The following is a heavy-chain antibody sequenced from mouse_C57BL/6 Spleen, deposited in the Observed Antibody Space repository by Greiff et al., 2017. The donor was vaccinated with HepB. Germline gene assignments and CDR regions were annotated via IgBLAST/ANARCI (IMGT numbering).Heavy chain of an antibody. V-gene: IGHV1-81*01. CDR3: ARDDGYSYYYAMDY. CDR1: GYTFTSYG. J-gene: IGHJ4*01. CDR2: IYPRSGNT. Sequence: VQLQQSGAELARPGASVKLSCKASGYTFTSYGISWVKQRTGQGLEWIGEIYPRSGNTYYNEKFKGKATRTADKSSSTAYMELRSLTSEDSAVYVCARDDGYSYYYAMDYWGQGTSVTVAS. D-gene: IGHD2-3*01.